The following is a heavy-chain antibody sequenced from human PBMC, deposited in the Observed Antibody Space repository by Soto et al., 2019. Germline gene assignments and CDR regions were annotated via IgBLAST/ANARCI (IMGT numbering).Heavy chain of an antibody. CDR3: AKAISGDWYFDL. V-gene: IGHV3-23*01. Sequence: EVQLLESGGALVQPGGSLRLSCAASGFTFSSFAMSWVRHTPGKGLEWVSGISGNGGTTDYADSVRGRFTISRDNSKNTLYLQMISLRADDTAVYYCAKAISGDWYFDLWGRGTLVTVSS. CDR2: ISGNGGTT. J-gene: IGHJ2*01. CDR1: GFTFSSFA. D-gene: IGHD3-10*01.